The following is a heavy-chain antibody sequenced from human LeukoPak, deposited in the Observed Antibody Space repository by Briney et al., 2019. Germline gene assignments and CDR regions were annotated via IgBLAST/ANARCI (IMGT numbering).Heavy chain of an antibody. Sequence: GGSLRLSCAASGFTFSSYGMHWVRQAPGKGLEWVAVIWYDGSNKYYADSVKGRFTISRDNSKNTLYLQMNSLRAEDTAVYYCAKDGPTTLDNWFDPWGQGTLVTVSS. CDR1: GFTFSSYG. J-gene: IGHJ5*02. CDR2: IWYDGSNK. CDR3: AKDGPTTLDNWFDP. D-gene: IGHD1-26*01. V-gene: IGHV3-33*06.